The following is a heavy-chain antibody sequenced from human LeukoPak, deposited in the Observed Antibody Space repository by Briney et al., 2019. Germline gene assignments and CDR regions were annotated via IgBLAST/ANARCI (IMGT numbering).Heavy chain of an antibody. CDR2: IYNSGST. V-gene: IGHV4-59*08. CDR3: ARAAAHYDFWSGYFPRYYFDY. Sequence: TSETLSLTCTVSGGSISSYYWSWIRQPPGKGLEWIGYIYNSGSTNYNPSLKSRVTISVDTSKNQFSLKLSSVTAADTAVYYCARAAAHYDFWSGYFPRYYFDYWGQGTLVTVSS. D-gene: IGHD3-3*01. J-gene: IGHJ4*02. CDR1: GGSISSYY.